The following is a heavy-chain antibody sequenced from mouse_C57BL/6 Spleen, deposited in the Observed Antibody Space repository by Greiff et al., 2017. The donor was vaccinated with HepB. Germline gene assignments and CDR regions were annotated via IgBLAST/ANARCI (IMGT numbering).Heavy chain of an antibody. CDR3: ARPHYYGSSYPFAY. CDR1: GYTFTSYW. D-gene: IGHD1-1*01. CDR2: IHPNSGSA. Sequence: VQLQQPGAELVKPGASVKLSCKASGYTFTSYWMHWVKQRPGQGLEWIGMIHPNSGSANYNEKFKSKATLTVDKSSSTAYMQLSSLTSEDSAVYYCARPHYYGSSYPFAYWGQGTLVTVSA. J-gene: IGHJ3*01. V-gene: IGHV1-64*01.